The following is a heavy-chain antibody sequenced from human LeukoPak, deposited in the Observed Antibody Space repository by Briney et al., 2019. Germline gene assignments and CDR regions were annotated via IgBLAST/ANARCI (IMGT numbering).Heavy chain of an antibody. D-gene: IGHD5-24*01. CDR3: ARARHDRSWRWLQSHYFDY. CDR2: INPSGGST. V-gene: IGHV1-46*01. Sequence: GASVKVSCKASGYTFTSYYMHWVRQAPGQGLEWMGIINPSGGSTSYAQKFQGRVTMTRDTSTSTVYMELSSLRSEDTAVYYCARARHDRSWRWLQSHYFDYWGQGTLVTVSS. J-gene: IGHJ4*02. CDR1: GYTFTSYY.